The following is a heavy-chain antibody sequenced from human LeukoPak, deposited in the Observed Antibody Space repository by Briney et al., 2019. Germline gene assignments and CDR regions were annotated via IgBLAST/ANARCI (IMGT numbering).Heavy chain of an antibody. CDR1: GFTFSSYS. J-gene: IGHJ6*03. CDR2: ISSSSSTI. V-gene: IGHV3-48*01. D-gene: IGHD6-13*01. CDR3: ARDPAAAGHSRTYYYYYMDV. Sequence: SGGSLRLSCAASGFTFSSYSMNWVRQAPGKGLEWVSYISSSSSTIYYADSVKGRFTISRDNAKNSLYLQMNSLRAEDTAVYYCARDPAAAGHSRTYYYYYMDVWGKGTTVTVSS.